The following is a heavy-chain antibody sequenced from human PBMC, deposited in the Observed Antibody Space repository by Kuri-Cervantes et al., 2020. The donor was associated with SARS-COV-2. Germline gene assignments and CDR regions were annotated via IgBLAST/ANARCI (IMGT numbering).Heavy chain of an antibody. D-gene: IGHD3-3*01. CDR2: IYYGGST. CDR3: ASQVTIFGVEYDAFDI. J-gene: IGHJ3*02. CDR1: GGSISRHY. V-gene: IGHV4-59*11. Sequence: ESLKISCTVSGGSISRHYWSWIRQPPGKGLEWIGYIYYGGSTNHNPSLKNRVTISIDTSKNQFSLMLSSMTAADTAVYYCASQVTIFGVEYDAFDIWGQGTTVTVSS.